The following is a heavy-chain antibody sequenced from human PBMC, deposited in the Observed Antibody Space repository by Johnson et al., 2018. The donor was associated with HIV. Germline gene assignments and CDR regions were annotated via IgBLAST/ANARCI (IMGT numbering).Heavy chain of an antibody. V-gene: IGHV3-11*04. Sequence: QVQLVESGGGLVKPGGSLRLSCAASGFTFSDYYMSWIRQAPAKGLEWVSYISSSGSIIYYADSVKGRFTISRDNAKNSLYLQMNSLRAEDTAVYYCARDLYSSLWKKDVFDIWGQGTMVTVSS. CDR3: ARDLYSSLWKKDVFDI. CDR1: GFTFSDYY. D-gene: IGHD6-6*01. J-gene: IGHJ3*02. CDR2: ISSSGSII.